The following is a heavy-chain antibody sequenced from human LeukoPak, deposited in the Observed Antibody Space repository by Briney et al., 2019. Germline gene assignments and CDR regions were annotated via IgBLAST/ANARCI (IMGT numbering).Heavy chain of an antibody. CDR3: ASGPDSWSSSLYYYSYYMDV. J-gene: IGHJ6*03. CDR2: ISSTGSYI. V-gene: IGHV3-21*01. Sequence: PGGSLRLSCAASGFTFSSFSMNWVRQAPGKGLEWVSSISSTGSYIYYADSVKGRFTISRDNAKNSLYLQMNSLRAEDTAVYYCASGPDSWSSSLYYYSYYMDVWGIGTTVTVSS. D-gene: IGHD3-3*01. CDR1: GFTFSSFS.